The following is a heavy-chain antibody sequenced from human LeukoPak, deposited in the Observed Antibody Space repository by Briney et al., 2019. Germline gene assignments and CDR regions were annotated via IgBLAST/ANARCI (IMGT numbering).Heavy chain of an antibody. CDR2: IYFSGSI. J-gene: IGHJ3*02. CDR1: GGSISSYY. V-gene: IGHV4-59*01. D-gene: IGHD3-22*01. Sequence: SETLSPTCTVSGGSISSYYWSWVRQPPGKGLEWIGYIYFSGSINYNPSLKSRVTISADTSENQFSLKLSSVTAADTAVYYCASSGYYFFAFDIWGQGTVVTVSS. CDR3: ASSGYYFFAFDI.